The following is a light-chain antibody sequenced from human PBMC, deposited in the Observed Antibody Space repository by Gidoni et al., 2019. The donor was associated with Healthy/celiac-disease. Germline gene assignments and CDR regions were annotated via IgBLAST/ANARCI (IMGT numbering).Light chain of an antibody. CDR3: QQSYSAQT. CDR1: QSIRSY. CDR2: SAS. J-gene: IGKJ1*01. V-gene: IGKV1-39*01. Sequence: DIQRTQPPSSLSASVGDRVTITCRASQSIRSYLNWSQQKPGKAPKRLIYSASSLQSGVPSRFSGSGSGTDFTLTISSLLPEDFATYYCQQSYSAQTFGQGTKVEIK.